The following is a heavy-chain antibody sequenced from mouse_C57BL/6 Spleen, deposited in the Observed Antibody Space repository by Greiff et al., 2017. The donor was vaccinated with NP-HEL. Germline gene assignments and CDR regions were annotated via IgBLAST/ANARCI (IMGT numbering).Heavy chain of an antibody. J-gene: IGHJ1*03. CDR2: IDPETGGT. Sequence: QVQLQQSGAELVRPGASVTLSCKASGYTFTDYEMHWVKQTPVHGLEWIGAIDPETGGTAYNQKFKGQAILTADKSSSTAYMELRSLTSEDSAVYYCTRGLEIYYYGSSYWYFDVWGTGTTVTVSS. V-gene: IGHV1-15*01. CDR3: TRGLEIYYYGSSYWYFDV. CDR1: GYTFTDYE. D-gene: IGHD1-1*01.